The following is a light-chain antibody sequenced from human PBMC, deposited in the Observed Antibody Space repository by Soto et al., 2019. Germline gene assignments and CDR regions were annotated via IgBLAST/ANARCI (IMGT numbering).Light chain of an antibody. Sequence: QSALTQPASVSGSPGESITISCTGTSSDVGNYNYVSWYQQHPCKAPKLMIYDVSNRPSGVSNRFSGSKSGNTASLTISGLQAEDEAVYYCSSYTSTGSLFGGGTKLTVL. CDR1: SSDVGNYNY. V-gene: IGLV2-14*03. CDR3: SSYTSTGSL. CDR2: DVS. J-gene: IGLJ2*01.